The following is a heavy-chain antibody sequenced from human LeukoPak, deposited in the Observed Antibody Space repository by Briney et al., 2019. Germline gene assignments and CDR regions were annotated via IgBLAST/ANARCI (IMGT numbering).Heavy chain of an antibody. CDR3: ARAPSEIGGYYPEYFRH. J-gene: IGHJ1*01. Sequence: PGESLTLSCAASGFTLSSYWMHWVRQAPGKGLVWVSRIKSDGSTNYADSVKGGFTISRDNAKNTVSLQMNSLRAEDTGVYYCARAPSEIGGYYPEYFRHWGQGTLVTVSS. CDR2: IKSDGST. CDR1: GFTLSSYW. D-gene: IGHD3-22*01. V-gene: IGHV3-74*01.